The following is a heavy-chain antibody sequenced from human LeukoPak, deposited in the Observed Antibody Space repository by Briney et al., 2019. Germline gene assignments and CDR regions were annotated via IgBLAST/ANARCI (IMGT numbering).Heavy chain of an antibody. CDR3: ARDKGEAVLNTVGHFDS. CDR2: IKLDGSAT. Sequence: GGSLRLSCAASGFIFSNYWMAWVRQAPGKGLEWVADIKLDGSATYYVDSVKGRFTISRDNARNLLYLQMNSPRDEDTAVYYCARDKGEAVLNTVGHFDSWGQGTLVTVSS. D-gene: IGHD2/OR15-2a*01. CDR1: GFIFSNYW. V-gene: IGHV3-7*01. J-gene: IGHJ4*02.